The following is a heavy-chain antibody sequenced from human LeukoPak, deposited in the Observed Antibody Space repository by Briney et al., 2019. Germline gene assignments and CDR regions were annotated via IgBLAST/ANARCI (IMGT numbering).Heavy chain of an antibody. D-gene: IGHD6-13*01. CDR2: INGDASNT. V-gene: IGHV3-74*03. J-gene: IGHJ6*02. CDR1: GFTFSSHW. CDR3: ARDHVVGIAAAGKVDYYYYGMDV. Sequence: PGGSLRLSCAASGFTFSSHWMHWVRQAPGKGLVWVSRINGDASNTTYADSVKGRFTISRHNSKNTLYLQMNSLRAEDTAVYYCARDHVVGIAAAGKVDYYYYGMDVWGQGTTVTVSS.